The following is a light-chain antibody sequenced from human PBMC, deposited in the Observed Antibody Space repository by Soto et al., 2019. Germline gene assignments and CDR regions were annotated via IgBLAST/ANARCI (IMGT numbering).Light chain of an antibody. J-gene: IGLJ2*01. Sequence: QSVLTQPPSASGTPGQRVPISCSASGPYIEVNAINWYQQVPGTAPRLLIYNDLQRPSGVPDRFSGSKSGNTASLTISGLQAEDEADYYCCSYAGSSTSVFGGGTKVTVL. CDR2: NDL. CDR1: GPYIEVNA. V-gene: IGLV1-44*01. CDR3: CSYAGSSTSV.